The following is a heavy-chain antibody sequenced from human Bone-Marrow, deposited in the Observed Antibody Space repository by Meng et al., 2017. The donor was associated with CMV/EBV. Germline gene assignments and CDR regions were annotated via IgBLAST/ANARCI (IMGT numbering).Heavy chain of an antibody. V-gene: IGHV5-51*01. J-gene: IGHJ4*02. CDR3: ATLSNWYSEFYFDN. CDR2: IYPDDSDT. D-gene: IGHD6-13*01. Sequence: GESLKISCKASGYSFTNYWIGWVRQMPGKGLEWMGIIYPDDSDTRYSPSFQGQVTISADKSINTAYLQWSSLKASDTAMYYCATLSNWYSEFYFDNWGQGTLVTVS. CDR1: GYSFTNYW.